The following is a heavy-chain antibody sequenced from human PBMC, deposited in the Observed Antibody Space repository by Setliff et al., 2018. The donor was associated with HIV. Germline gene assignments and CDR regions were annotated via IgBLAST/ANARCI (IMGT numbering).Heavy chain of an antibody. D-gene: IGHD1-26*01. CDR3: ARGTRVGANDAFDI. Sequence: SETLSLTCTVSGGSISSGSNYWSWIRQPAGKGLEWIGRIYTSGSTNYNPSLKSRVTISVDTSKNQFSLKLRSVTAADTAVYYCARGTRVGANDAFDIWGQGTMVTVSS. J-gene: IGHJ3*02. CDR1: GGSISSGSNY. V-gene: IGHV4-61*02. CDR2: IYTSGST.